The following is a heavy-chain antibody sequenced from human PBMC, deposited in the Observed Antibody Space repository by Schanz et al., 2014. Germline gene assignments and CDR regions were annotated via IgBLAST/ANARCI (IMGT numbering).Heavy chain of an antibody. CDR2: ISGYNGDT. D-gene: IGHD1-20*01. J-gene: IGHJ4*02. Sequence: QLVQSGSEFRKPGASVKVSCKASGYTFTRYGISWVRQAPGQGLEWMGWISGYNGDTNYAQKLQDRVIMTTDTSTSTAYMELRSLRSDDTAVYYCANYNGGDFDYWGQGTLVTVSS. V-gene: IGHV1-18*04. CDR1: GYTFTRYG. CDR3: ANYNGGDFDY.